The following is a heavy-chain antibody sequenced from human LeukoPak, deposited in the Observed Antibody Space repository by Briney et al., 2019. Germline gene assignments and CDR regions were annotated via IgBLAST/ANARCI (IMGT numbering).Heavy chain of an antibody. J-gene: IGHJ4*02. D-gene: IGHD1-26*01. CDR2: ISLSGVT. V-gene: IGHV4-4*02. CDR1: GGSISSTNW. CDR3: SRESGAFSPFGY. Sequence: SETLSLTCGVSGGSISSTNWWSWVRQPPGQGLEWIGEISLSGVTNYNPSPKSRVTMSLDRSKNHLSLTLTSVTAADTAVYYCSRESGAFSPFGYWGQGTLVTVSS.